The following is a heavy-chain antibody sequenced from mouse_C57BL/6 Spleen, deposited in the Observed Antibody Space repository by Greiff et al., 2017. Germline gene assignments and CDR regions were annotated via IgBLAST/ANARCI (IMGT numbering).Heavy chain of an antibody. D-gene: IGHD2-2*01. Sequence: EVQVVESEGGLVQPGSSMKLSCTASGFTFSDYYMAWVRQVPEKGLEWVANLNYDGSSTYYLDSLKSRFIISRDNAKNILYLQMSSLKSEDTATYYCARAYGYDEGDAMDYWGQGTSVTVSS. J-gene: IGHJ4*01. CDR2: LNYDGSST. CDR1: GFTFSDYY. V-gene: IGHV5-16*01. CDR3: ARAYGYDEGDAMDY.